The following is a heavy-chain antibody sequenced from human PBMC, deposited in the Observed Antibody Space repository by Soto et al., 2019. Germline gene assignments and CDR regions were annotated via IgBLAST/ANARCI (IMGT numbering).Heavy chain of an antibody. J-gene: IGHJ4*02. CDR2: IIPIFGTA. Sequence: GASVKVSCKASGGTFSSYAISWVRQAPGQGLEWMGGIIPIFGTANYAQKFQGRVTITADESTSTAYMELSSLRSEDTAVYYCARGGEPAYYYDSSGSPLPFDYWGQGTLVTVSS. CDR3: ARGGEPAYYYDSSGSPLPFDY. CDR1: GGTFSSYA. D-gene: IGHD3-22*01. V-gene: IGHV1-69*13.